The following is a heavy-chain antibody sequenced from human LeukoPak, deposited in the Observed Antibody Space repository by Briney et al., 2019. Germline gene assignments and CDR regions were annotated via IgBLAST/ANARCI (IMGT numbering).Heavy chain of an antibody. Sequence: PGGSLRLSCAASGFTFSSYWMSWVRQAPGKGLEWVANIKQDGSEKYYVDSVKGRFTIARDNAKNSLYLQMNSLRAEDTAVYYCARNLNYDFWSALIGYWGQGTLVTVSS. CDR3: ARNLNYDFWSALIGY. J-gene: IGHJ4*02. V-gene: IGHV3-7*01. CDR1: GFTFSSYW. D-gene: IGHD3-3*01. CDR2: IKQDGSEK.